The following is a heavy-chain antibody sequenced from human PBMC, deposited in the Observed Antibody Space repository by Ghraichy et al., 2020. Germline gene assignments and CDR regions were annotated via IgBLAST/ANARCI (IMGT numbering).Heavy chain of an antibody. Sequence: SETLSLTCTVSGGSISSGDYYWSWIRQPPGKGLEWIGYIYYSGSTYYNPSLKSRVTISVDTSKNQFSLKLSSVTAADTAVYYCARSTLTTVTTPNDYWGQGTLVTVSS. CDR2: IYYSGST. CDR1: GGSISSGDYY. CDR3: ARSTLTTVTTPNDY. V-gene: IGHV4-30-4*01. D-gene: IGHD4-17*01. J-gene: IGHJ4*02.